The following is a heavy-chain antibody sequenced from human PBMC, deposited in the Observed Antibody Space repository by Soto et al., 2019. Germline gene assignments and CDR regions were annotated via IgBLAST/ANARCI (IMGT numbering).Heavy chain of an antibody. Sequence: GSSVKVSCKASGYTFTCYYVHWVRLAPGQGLEWMGWINPNSGGTNYAQKFQGSFTMTRDTSISTAYMELSRLRSDDTAVYYCARGRYARGLFDYWGQGTLVTVSS. D-gene: IGHD3-16*01. CDR3: ARGRYARGLFDY. CDR1: GYTFTCYY. V-gene: IGHV1-2*02. CDR2: INPNSGGT. J-gene: IGHJ4*02.